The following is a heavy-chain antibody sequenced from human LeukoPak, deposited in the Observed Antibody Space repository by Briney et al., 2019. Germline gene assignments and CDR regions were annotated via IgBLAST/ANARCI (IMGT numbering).Heavy chain of an antibody. V-gene: IGHV1-24*01. Sequence: ASVKVSCKVSGYSGIELDMHWVRQAPGKGLEWMGGFDREDGGTIYARKFQGRVTMTEDTSTDTAYMELSSLTSEDTAVYYCETHTISGVVTYAFHMWGRGTLVTVSS. D-gene: IGHD3-3*01. CDR2: FDREDGGT. J-gene: IGHJ3*02. CDR3: ETHTISGVVTYAFHM. CDR1: GYSGIELD.